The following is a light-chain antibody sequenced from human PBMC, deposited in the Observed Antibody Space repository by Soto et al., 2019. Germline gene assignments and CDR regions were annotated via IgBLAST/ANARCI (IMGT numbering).Light chain of an antibody. CDR1: QRVIGTY. J-gene: IGKJ1*01. CDR3: QQYGSSPT. CDR2: GAS. V-gene: IGKV3-20*01. Sequence: EIVLTQSPGTLSLSPGERATLSCRASQRVIGTYLAWYQQKPGQAPRLLIYGASSRATGIPDRFSGSGSGTDFTLTISRLEPEDSAVYYCQQYGSSPTFXQGTKVDIK.